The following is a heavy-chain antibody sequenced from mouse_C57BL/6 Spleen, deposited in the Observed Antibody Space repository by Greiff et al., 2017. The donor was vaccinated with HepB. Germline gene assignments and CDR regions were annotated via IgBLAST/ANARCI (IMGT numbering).Heavy chain of an antibody. CDR3: AREGLLRRGYFDY. Sequence: QVQLQQPGAELVRPGTSVKLSCKASGYTFTSYWMHWVKQRPGQGLEWIGVIDPSDSYTNYNQKFKGKATLTVDTSSSTAYMQLSSLTSEDSAVYDCAREGLLRRGYFDYWGQGTTLTVSS. CDR1: GYTFTSYW. J-gene: IGHJ2*01. D-gene: IGHD2-3*01. CDR2: IDPSDSYT. V-gene: IGHV1-59*01.